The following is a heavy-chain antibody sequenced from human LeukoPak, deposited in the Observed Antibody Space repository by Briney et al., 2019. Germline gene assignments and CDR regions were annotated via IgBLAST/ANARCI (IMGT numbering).Heavy chain of an antibody. Sequence: GGSLRLSCAASGFTVSSNYMNWVRQAPGKGLEWVSVMYSGGSTFYGDSVKGRFTISRDNSMNTLYLQMNSLRAEDTAVYYCARDRGIVGTTGYYYMDVWGKGTTVTVSS. V-gene: IGHV3-66*01. CDR3: ARDRGIVGTTGYYYMDV. D-gene: IGHD1-26*01. CDR1: GFTVSSNY. J-gene: IGHJ6*03. CDR2: MYSGGST.